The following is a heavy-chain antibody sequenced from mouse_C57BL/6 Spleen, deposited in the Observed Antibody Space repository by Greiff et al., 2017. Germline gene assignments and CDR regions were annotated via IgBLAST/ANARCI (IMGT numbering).Heavy chain of an antibody. Sequence: DVMLVESGGGLVKPGGSLKLSCAASGFTFSDYGMHWVRQAPEKGLEWVAYISSGSSTIYYADTVKGRFPISRDNAKNTLFLQMSSLRSEDTAMYYCADCYYEVDYYAMDYWGQGTSVTVAS. D-gene: IGHD2-3*01. CDR3: ADCYYEVDYYAMDY. V-gene: IGHV5-17*01. CDR1: GFTFSDYG. CDR2: ISSGSSTI. J-gene: IGHJ4*01.